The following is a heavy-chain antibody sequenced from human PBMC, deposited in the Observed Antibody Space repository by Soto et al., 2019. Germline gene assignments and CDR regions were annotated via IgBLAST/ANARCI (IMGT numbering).Heavy chain of an antibody. CDR3: ARQDIVVVPSRSRYYYGMDV. V-gene: IGHV1-18*01. J-gene: IGHJ6*02. D-gene: IGHD2-2*01. Sequence: ASVKVSCKASGYTFTSYGISWVRQAPEQGLEWMGWISAYNGNTNYAQKLQGRVTMTTDTSTSTAYMELRSLRSDDTAVYYCARQDIVVVPSRSRYYYGMDVWGQGTTVTVSS. CDR1: GYTFTSYG. CDR2: ISAYNGNT.